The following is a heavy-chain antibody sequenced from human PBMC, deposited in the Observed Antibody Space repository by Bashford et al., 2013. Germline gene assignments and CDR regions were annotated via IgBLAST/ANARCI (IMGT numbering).Heavy chain of an antibody. J-gene: IGHJ6*02. Sequence: VRQAPGKGLEWVGRTRNKANNYSTKYAASVKGRFTISRDDSKNSLYLQMNSLKTEDTAVYYCARSDTVMVAGGYYYYGMDVWGQGTTVTVSS. CDR2: TRNKANNYST. D-gene: IGHD5-18*01. V-gene: IGHV3-72*01. CDR3: ARSDTVMVAGGYYYYGMDV.